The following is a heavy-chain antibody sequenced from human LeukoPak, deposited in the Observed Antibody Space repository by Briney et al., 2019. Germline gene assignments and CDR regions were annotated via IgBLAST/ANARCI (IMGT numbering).Heavy chain of an antibody. J-gene: IGHJ5*02. CDR1: GFSISSYY. V-gene: IGHV4-59*01. CDR2: IYYSGST. D-gene: IGHD3-3*01. CDR3: ASQGLRFLEWLT. Sequence: SETLSLTCTVSGFSISSYYWSWIRQPPGKGLEWIGYIYYSGSTNYNPSLKSRVTISVDTSKNQFSLKLSSVTAADTAVYYCASQGLRFLEWLTWGQGTLVTVSS.